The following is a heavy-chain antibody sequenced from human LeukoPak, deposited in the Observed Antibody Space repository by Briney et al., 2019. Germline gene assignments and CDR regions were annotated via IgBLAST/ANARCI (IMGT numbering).Heavy chain of an antibody. CDR1: GGSFSGYY. CDR2: INHSGST. CDR3: ARVSGIAAVDY. D-gene: IGHD6-25*01. J-gene: IGHJ4*02. Sequence: SETLSLTCAVYGGSFSGYYWSWIRQPPGKGLEWIGEINHSGSTNYNPSLKSRVTISVDTSKNQFSLKLSSVTAADTAVYYCARVSGIAAVDYWGQGTLVTVSS. V-gene: IGHV4-34*01.